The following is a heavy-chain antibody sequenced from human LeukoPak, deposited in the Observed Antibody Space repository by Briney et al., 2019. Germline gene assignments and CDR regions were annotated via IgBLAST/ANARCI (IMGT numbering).Heavy chain of an antibody. V-gene: IGHV1-24*01. Sequence: ASVKVSCKVSGYTLTELSMHWVRQAPGKGLEWMGGFDPEDGETIYAQKFQGRVTMTEDTSTDTAYMELSSLRPEDTAVYYCATTRGYSYALDYWGQGTLVTVSS. J-gene: IGHJ4*02. CDR3: ATTRGYSYALDY. CDR2: FDPEDGET. D-gene: IGHD5-18*01. CDR1: GYTLTELS.